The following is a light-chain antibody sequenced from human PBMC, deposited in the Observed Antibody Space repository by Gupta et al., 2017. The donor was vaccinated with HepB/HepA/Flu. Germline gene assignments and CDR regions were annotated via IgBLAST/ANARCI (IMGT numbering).Light chain of an antibody. CDR3: QQYNSTHFT. CDR2: WAS. Sequence: DIVMHHSPDSLAVSLGERATINCKSSQSVLYSSNNKNYLAWYQQKPGQPPKLLIYWASTRESGVPDRFSGSGSGTDFTLTISSLQAEDFAVYYCQQYNSTHFTFGGGTKVEIK. V-gene: IGKV4-1*01. J-gene: IGKJ4*01. CDR1: QSVLYSSNNKNY.